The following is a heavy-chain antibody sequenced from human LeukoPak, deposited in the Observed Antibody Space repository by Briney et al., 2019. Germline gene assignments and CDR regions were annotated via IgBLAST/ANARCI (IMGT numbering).Heavy chain of an antibody. J-gene: IGHJ6*03. CDR3: ARARSSSPDYYYYYMDV. Sequence: EASVEVSCKASGYTFTGYYMHWVRQAPGQGLEWMGWINPNSGGTNYAQKFQGRVTMTRDTSISTAYMELSRLRSDDTAVYYCARARSSSPDYYYYYMDVWGKGTTVTVSS. CDR2: INPNSGGT. V-gene: IGHV1-2*02. D-gene: IGHD6-6*01. CDR1: GYTFTGYY.